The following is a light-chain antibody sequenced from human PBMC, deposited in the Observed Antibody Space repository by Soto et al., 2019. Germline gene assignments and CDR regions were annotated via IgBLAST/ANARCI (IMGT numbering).Light chain of an antibody. V-gene: IGKV3-15*01. CDR2: GAS. CDR3: QQHSNWPPIT. CDR1: QTVNSN. J-gene: IGKJ5*01. Sequence: EIVMTQSPATLSVSPGERATLSCRASQTVNSNLAWYQQKPGQAPRLLIYGASTRATGIPARFSGSGSGTEFTLTISSLEPEDFAVYYCQQHSNWPPITFGQGTRLEIK.